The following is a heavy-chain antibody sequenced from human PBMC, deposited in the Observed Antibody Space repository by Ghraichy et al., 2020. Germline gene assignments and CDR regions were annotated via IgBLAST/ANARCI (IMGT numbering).Heavy chain of an antibody. Sequence: SETLSLTCSVSDDFITTYYWNWIRQPPGKGLEWIGYIHHNGRTKSNPSLNSRVIMSVDTSRSLFSLKVTSVSAADTAVYYCAKWEESLSAFDIWGRGTMVAVSS. CDR2: IHHNGRT. CDR1: DDFITTYY. CDR3: AKWEESLSAFDI. J-gene: IGHJ3*02. D-gene: IGHD1-26*01. V-gene: IGHV4-59*01.